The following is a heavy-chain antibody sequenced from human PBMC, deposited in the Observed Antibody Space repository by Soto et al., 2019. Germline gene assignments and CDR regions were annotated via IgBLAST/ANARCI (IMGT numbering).Heavy chain of an antibody. J-gene: IGHJ4*02. CDR1: GGTFSSYT. Sequence: QVQLVQSGAEVKKPGSSVKVSCKASGGTFSSYTISWVRQAPGQGLEWMGRIIPILGIANYAQKFQGRVTITADKSTSTAYMELSSLRSEDTAVYYCARVGRDCSGGSCYFYFDYWGQGTLVTVSS. D-gene: IGHD2-15*01. CDR2: IIPILGIA. CDR3: ARVGRDCSGGSCYFYFDY. V-gene: IGHV1-69*02.